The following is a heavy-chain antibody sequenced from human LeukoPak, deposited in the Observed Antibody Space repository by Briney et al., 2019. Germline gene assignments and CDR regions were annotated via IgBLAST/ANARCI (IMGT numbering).Heavy chain of an antibody. CDR3: AKGNYDSCSGYRGLSYFDY. D-gene: IGHD3-3*01. CDR1: GFTFSSYA. Sequence: GGSLRLSCAASGFTFSSYAMSWVRQAPGKGLEWVSAISGSGVATYYADSVKGRFTISRDNSKNTLYLQMNSLRAGDTAVYYCAKGNYDSCSGYRGLSYFDYWRQGTLVTVPS. J-gene: IGHJ4*02. CDR2: ISGSGVAT. V-gene: IGHV3-23*01.